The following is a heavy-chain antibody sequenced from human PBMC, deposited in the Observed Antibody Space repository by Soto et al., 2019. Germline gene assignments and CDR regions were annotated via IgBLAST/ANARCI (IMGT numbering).Heavy chain of an antibody. CDR2: ISSSSSYI. CDR1: GFTFSSYS. Sequence: EVQLVESGGGLVKPGGSLRLSCAASGFTFSSYSMNWVRQAPGKGLEWVSSISSSSSYIYYADSVKGRFTISRDNAKNSLYVQMNSLRAEDTAVYYCARDSSGHRRFWFDPWGQGTLVTVSS. J-gene: IGHJ5*02. D-gene: IGHD6-19*01. V-gene: IGHV3-21*01. CDR3: ARDSSGHRRFWFDP.